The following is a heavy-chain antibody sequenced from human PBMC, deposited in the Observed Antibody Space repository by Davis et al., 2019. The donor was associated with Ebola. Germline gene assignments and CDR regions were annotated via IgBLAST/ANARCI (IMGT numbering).Heavy chain of an antibody. CDR3: ARDGGYSYGPEY. D-gene: IGHD5-18*01. V-gene: IGHV3-66*01. Sequence: GESLKISCAASGFTFSSYWMHWVRQAPGNGLEWVSIIYSDGRTYYADSVKGRFTISRDNFKSTLYLQMKSLRAEDTAVYYCARDGGYSYGPEYWGQGTLVTVSS. J-gene: IGHJ4*02. CDR2: IYSDGRT. CDR1: GFTFSSYW.